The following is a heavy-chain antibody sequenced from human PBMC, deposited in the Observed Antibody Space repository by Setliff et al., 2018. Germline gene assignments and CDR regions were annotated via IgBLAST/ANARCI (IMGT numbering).Heavy chain of an antibody. Sequence: ASVKVSCKVSGYTPTELSMHWVRQAPGKGLEWMGGFDPEDGETSYAQKFQGRVTMTRDTSTSTVYMELSSLRSEDTAVYYCARDQTPGDVMIVVVSLDRYFDLWGRGTLVTVSS. V-gene: IGHV1-24*01. CDR3: ARDQTPGDVMIVVVSLDRYFDL. CDR1: GYTPTELS. J-gene: IGHJ2*01. CDR2: FDPEDGET. D-gene: IGHD3-22*01.